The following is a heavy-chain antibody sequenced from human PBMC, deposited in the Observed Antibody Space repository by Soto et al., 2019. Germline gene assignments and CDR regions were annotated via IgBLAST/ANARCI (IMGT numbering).Heavy chain of an antibody. J-gene: IGHJ5*02. Sequence: QVQLVQSGAEVKKPGSSVKVSCKASGGTFSSYTISWVRQAPGQGLEWMGRIIPILGIANYAQKFQGIVTITADKTRSTAYMELSSLRSEDTAVYYCARDLFSSFDPWGQGTLVTVSS. V-gene: IGHV1-69*08. D-gene: IGHD2-15*01. CDR2: IIPILGIA. CDR1: GGTFSSYT. CDR3: ARDLFSSFDP.